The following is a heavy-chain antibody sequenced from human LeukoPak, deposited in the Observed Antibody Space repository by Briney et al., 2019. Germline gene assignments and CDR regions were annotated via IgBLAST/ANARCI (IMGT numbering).Heavy chain of an antibody. V-gene: IGHV4-4*02. CDR2: IYHSGST. J-gene: IGHJ6*03. CDR3: ASARRRGSYYYYYYYMDV. CDR1: GGSISSSNW. D-gene: IGHD5-12*01. Sequence: SETLSLTCAVSGGSISSSNWWSWIRQPPGKGLEWIGEIYHSGSTNYNPSLKSRVTISVDTSKNQFSLKLSSVTAADTAVYYCASARRRGSYYYYYYYMDVWGKGTTVTVSS.